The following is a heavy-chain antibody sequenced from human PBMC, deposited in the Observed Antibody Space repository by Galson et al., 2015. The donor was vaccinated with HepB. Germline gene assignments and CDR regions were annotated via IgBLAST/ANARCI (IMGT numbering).Heavy chain of an antibody. J-gene: IGHJ6*02. V-gene: IGHV5-51*01. D-gene: IGHD1-26*01. CDR1: GYSFTSYW. CDR2: IYPGDSDT. CDR3: ARTPISIVTGATGYYYGMDV. Sequence: QSGAEVKKPGESLKISCKGSGYSFTSYWIGWVRQMPGKGLEWMGIIYPGDSDTRYSPSFQGQVTISADKSISTAYLQWSSLKASDTAMYYCARTPISIVTGATGYYYGMDVWGQGTTVTVSS.